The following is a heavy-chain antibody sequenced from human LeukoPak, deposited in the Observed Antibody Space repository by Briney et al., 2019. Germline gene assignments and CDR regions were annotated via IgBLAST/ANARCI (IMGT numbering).Heavy chain of an antibody. CDR3: ARGVADY. V-gene: IGHV4-34*01. J-gene: IGHJ4*02. Sequence: PGKGLEWIGEINHSGSTNYNPSPKSRVTISVDTSKNQFSLKLSSVTAADTAVYYCARGVADYWGQGTLVTVSS. CDR2: INHSGST.